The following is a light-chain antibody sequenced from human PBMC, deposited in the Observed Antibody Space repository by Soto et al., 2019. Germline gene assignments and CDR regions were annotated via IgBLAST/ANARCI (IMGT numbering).Light chain of an antibody. V-gene: IGKV3-20*01. J-gene: IGKJ1*01. CDR3: QQYGSTPPT. CDR1: ESVGYNY. CDR2: GAS. Sequence: EIVLTQSPGTLSLSPGERATLSCRASESVGYNYLAWYQRKPGQAPRLLIYGASNRATDIPYRFSGSGSGTDFTLTIARLEAEDFAVYICQQYGSTPPTFGLGTKVEI.